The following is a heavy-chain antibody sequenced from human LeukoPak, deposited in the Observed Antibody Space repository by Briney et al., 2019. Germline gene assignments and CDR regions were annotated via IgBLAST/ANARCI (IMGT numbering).Heavy chain of an antibody. J-gene: IGHJ4*02. CDR3: ARESYDFWSGYRGALFDY. CDR2: IYYSGST. CDR1: GGSISSSNYY. V-gene: IGHV4-39*07. D-gene: IGHD3-3*01. Sequence: PSETLSLTCTVSGGSISSSNYYWGWIRQPPGKGLEWIGSIYYSGSTYYNPSLKSRVTISVDTSKNQFSLKLSSVTAADTAVYYCARESYDFWSGYRGALFDYWGQGTLVTVSS.